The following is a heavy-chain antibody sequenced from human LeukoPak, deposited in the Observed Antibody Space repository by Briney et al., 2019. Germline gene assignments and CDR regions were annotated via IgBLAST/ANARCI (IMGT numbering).Heavy chain of an antibody. CDR3: ARVDPASLAVHY. J-gene: IGHJ4*02. CDR1: GYSFTGYF. CDR2: INPNSGGT. V-gene: IGHV1-2*02. D-gene: IGHD6-19*01. Sequence: GASVKVSCKASGYSFTGYFLNWVRQAPGQGLEWVGRINPNSGGTNCGQKFQDRVTMTRDTSINTAYMELSSLTSDDTAVYYCARVDPASLAVHYWGQGTLVTVSS.